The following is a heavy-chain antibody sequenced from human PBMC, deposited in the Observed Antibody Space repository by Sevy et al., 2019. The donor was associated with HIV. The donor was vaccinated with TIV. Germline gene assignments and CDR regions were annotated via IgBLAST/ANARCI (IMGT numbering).Heavy chain of an antibody. CDR3: ENLVYYYDSSGSFDY. CDR1: GVTFSRYA. V-gene: IGHV3-23*01. D-gene: IGHD3-22*01. CDR2: ISGSGGST. Sequence: GGSLRLSCAASGVTFSRYAMRWCRQAPGEELQWVSAISGSGGSTYYEDSVKGRFTISRDNSKNTLYLQMTSMTAEDTAVYYCENLVYYYDSSGSFDYWGQGTLVTVSS. J-gene: IGHJ4*02.